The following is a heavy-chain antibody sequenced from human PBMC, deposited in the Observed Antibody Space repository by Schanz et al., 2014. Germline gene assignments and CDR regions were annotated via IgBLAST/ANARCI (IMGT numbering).Heavy chain of an antibody. CDR3: GTGYSRSYIDF. CDR2: INPIDGST. CDR1: GFTLTSHF. Sequence: QLVQSGAEVKKPGASVKVSCKASGFTLTSHFMHWLRQAPGQGLEWMGLINPIDGSTTYVWGFHVSLTMTMITSTTTVYMDLSTLRSEDTAVYYCGTGYSRSYIDFWGQGTLITVSS. J-gene: IGHJ4*02. V-gene: IGHV1-46*03. D-gene: IGHD5-12*01.